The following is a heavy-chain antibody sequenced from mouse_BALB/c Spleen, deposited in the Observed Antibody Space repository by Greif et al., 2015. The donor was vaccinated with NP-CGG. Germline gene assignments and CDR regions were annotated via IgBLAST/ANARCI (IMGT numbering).Heavy chain of an antibody. CDR3: ARQGNYYFDY. Sequence: EVQVVESGGGLVKPGGSLKLSRAASGFTFSSYAMSWVRQTPEKRLEWVATISSGGSYTYCPDSVKGRFTISRDNAKNTLYLQMSSLRSEDTAMYYCARQGNYYFDYWGQGTTLTVSS. J-gene: IGHJ2*01. CDR1: GFTFSSYA. V-gene: IGHV5-9-3*01. CDR2: ISSGGSYT. D-gene: IGHD2-1*01.